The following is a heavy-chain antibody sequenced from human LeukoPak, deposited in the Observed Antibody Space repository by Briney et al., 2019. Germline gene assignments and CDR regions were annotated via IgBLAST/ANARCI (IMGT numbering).Heavy chain of an antibody. J-gene: IGHJ3*02. V-gene: IGHV4-59*01. Sequence: SETQSLTCTVSGDSISSYYWTWIRQPPGKGLEWSGDIFHRGSTNYSPSLKSRVTISVDTSKNQFSLRLSSVTAADTAVYYCARVHRVTVIVDDRWFFDIWGQGTMVTVSS. CDR2: IFHRGST. CDR1: GDSISSYY. D-gene: IGHD3-22*01. CDR3: ARVHRVTVIVDDRWFFDI.